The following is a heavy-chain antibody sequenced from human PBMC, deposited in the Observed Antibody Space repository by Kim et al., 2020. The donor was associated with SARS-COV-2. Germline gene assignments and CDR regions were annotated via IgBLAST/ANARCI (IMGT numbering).Heavy chain of an antibody. CDR3: AKGGSSNCACSY. J-gene: IGHJ4*01. D-gene: IGHD6-13*01. CDR1: GGTFSNYA. Sequence: SVKVSCKVSGGTFSNYAITEVRQAPGQGLEWLGRIIPLVRSPNYAQKFQDRITITADESTSTVNMELSSLRSEDTALYYCAKGGSSNCACSYLGHGTLV. V-gene: IGHV1-69*11. CDR2: IIPLVRSP.